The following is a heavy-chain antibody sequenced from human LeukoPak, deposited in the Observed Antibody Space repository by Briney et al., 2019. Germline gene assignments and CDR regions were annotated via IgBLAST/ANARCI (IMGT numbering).Heavy chain of an antibody. J-gene: IGHJ4*02. D-gene: IGHD5-18*01. CDR1: GGSFSGYY. CDR3: ARGGGVDTAMDY. CDR2: INHSGSI. V-gene: IGHV4-34*01. Sequence: SETLSLTCAVYGGSFSGYYWSWVRQPPGKGLEWIGEINHSGSINYNPSLKSRVTISVDTSKNQFSLKLSSVTAADTAVYYCARGGGVDTAMDYWGQGTLVTVSS.